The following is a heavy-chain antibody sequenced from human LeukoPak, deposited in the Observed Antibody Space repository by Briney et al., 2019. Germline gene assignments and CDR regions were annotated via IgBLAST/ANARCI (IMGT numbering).Heavy chain of an antibody. D-gene: IGHD3-22*01. CDR1: GFTFSSYA. V-gene: IGHV3-30*04. CDR2: ISYDGSSK. J-gene: IGHJ4*02. CDR3: ARALYDSSGYCLDY. Sequence: TGGSLRLSCAASGFTFSSYAMHWVRQAPGKGLEWVAVISYDGSSKYYADSVKGRFTISRDNSKNTLYLQMNSLRAEDTAVYYCARALYDSSGYCLDYWGQGTLVTVSS.